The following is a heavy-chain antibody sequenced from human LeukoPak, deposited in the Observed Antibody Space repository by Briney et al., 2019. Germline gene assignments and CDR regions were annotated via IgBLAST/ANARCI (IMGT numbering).Heavy chain of an antibody. CDR1: GYTFTSYG. V-gene: IGHV1-18*01. J-gene: IGHJ6*02. CDR2: ISAYNGNT. D-gene: IGHD1-26*01. Sequence: GASVKVSCKASGYTFTSYGISWVRQAPGQGLEWMGWISAYNGNTNYAQKLQGRVTMTTDTSTSTAYMELRSLRSDDTAVYYCARWAPYYYYYGMDVWGQGTTVTVSS. CDR3: ARWAPYYYYYGMDV.